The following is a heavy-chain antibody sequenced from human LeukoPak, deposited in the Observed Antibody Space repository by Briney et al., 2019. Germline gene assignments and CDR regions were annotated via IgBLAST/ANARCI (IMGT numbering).Heavy chain of an antibody. CDR2: ISAYNGNT. D-gene: IGHD3-3*01. CDR3: ARGKDTYYGFWGGYPRRPTGFDP. CDR1: GYTFTSYG. V-gene: IGHV1-18*01. Sequence: ASVKVSCKASGYTFTSYGISWVRQGPGQGLEWMGWISAYNGNTNYAQKLQGRVTMTTDTSTSTAYMELRSLRSDDTAVYYCARGKDTYYGFWGGYPRRPTGFDPWGQGTLVTVSS. J-gene: IGHJ5*02.